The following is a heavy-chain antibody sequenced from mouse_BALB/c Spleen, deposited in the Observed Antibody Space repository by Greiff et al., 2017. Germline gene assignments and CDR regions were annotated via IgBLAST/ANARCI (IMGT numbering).Heavy chain of an antibody. V-gene: IGHV5-15*02. CDR3: ARDQTGKVPFAY. Sequence: EVKLVESGGGLVQPGGSRKLSCAASGFTFSDYGMAWVRQAPGKGPEWVAFISNLAYSIYYADTVTGRFTISRENAKNTLYLEMSSLRSEDTAMYYCARDQTGKVPFAYWGQGTLVTVSA. CDR2: ISNLAYSI. J-gene: IGHJ3*01. D-gene: IGHD4-1*01. CDR1: GFTFSDYG.